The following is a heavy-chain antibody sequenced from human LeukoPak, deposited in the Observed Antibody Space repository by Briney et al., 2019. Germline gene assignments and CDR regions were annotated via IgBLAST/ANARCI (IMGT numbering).Heavy chain of an antibody. CDR3: ARGQWELSFDY. J-gene: IGHJ4*02. CDR1: GFTFSSYS. Sequence: GGSLRLSCAASGFTFSSYSMNWVRQAPGKGLEWVSSISSSSSYIYYADSVKGRFTNSRDNAKNSLYLQMNSLRAEDTAVYYCARGQWELSFDYWGQGTLVTVSS. V-gene: IGHV3-21*01. CDR2: ISSSSSYI. D-gene: IGHD1-26*01.